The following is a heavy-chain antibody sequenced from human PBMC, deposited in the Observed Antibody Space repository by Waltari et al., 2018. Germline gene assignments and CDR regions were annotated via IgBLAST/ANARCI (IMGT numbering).Heavy chain of an antibody. Sequence: QVQVQESGPGLVKPSETLSLSCLVSGTSVRSGFYWGWIRQSPEKGLEWIGSINFSGKKFYSPSLRGRVTVSVDTSKNEVSLSLTSVTAADSAIYFCARGTDYDSSGYYYKHFDPWGQGTHVTVSS. CDR1: GTSVRSGFY. J-gene: IGHJ5*02. CDR3: ARGTDYDSSGYYYKHFDP. V-gene: IGHV4-38-2*02. CDR2: INFSGKK. D-gene: IGHD3-22*01.